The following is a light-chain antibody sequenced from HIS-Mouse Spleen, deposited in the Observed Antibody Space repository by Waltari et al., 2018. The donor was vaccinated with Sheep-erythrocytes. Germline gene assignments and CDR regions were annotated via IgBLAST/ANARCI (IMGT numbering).Light chain of an antibody. Sequence: QSALTQPASVPGSPGQSITISCTGTSSDVGGYNYVSWYQQHPGKAPKLMIYEVSNRPSGVSNRFSGLQAEDEADYYCSSYTSSSTRVFGGGTKLTVL. CDR2: EVS. V-gene: IGLV2-14*01. CDR1: SSDVGGYNY. CDR3: SSYTSSSTRV. J-gene: IGLJ2*01.